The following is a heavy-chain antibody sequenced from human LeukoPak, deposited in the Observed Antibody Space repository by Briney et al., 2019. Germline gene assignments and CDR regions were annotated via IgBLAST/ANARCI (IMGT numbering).Heavy chain of an antibody. Sequence: GGSLRLSCAASGFTFDDYAMHWVRQAPGKGLEWVSGISWNSGSIGYADSVKGRFTISRDNAKNSLYLQMNSLRAEDMALYYCANDYRAAAGPGTVLDYWGQGTLVTVSS. CDR2: ISWNSGSI. CDR3: ANDYRAAAGPGTVLDY. V-gene: IGHV3-9*03. D-gene: IGHD6-13*01. CDR1: GFTFDDYA. J-gene: IGHJ4*02.